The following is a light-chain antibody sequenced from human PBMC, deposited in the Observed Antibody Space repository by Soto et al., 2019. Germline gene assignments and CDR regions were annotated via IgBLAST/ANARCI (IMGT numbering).Light chain of an antibody. V-gene: IGLV2-14*01. J-gene: IGLJ1*01. Sequence: QSALTQPASVSGFPGQSITISCTGTSSDVGGYNYVSWYQQHPGKAPKLMIYDVSYRPSGVSNRFSGSKSGNTASLTISGLQAEDEADYYCSSHTSSSPFVFGTGTKLTVL. CDR3: SSHTSSSPFV. CDR1: SSDVGGYNY. CDR2: DVS.